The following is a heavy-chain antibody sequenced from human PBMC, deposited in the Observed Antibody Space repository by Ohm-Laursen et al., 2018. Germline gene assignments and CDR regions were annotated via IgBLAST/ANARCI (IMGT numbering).Heavy chain of an antibody. J-gene: IGHJ6*02. V-gene: IGHV3-33*01. Sequence: SLRLSCAASGFSFINHAMHWVRQAPGKGLDWVAVIWNDRTKKFYADSVKGRFTISRDNSKNTLYLQMNSLRAEDTAVYYCASGSWNYYYYGMHVWGQGTTVTVSS. D-gene: IGHD1-26*01. CDR3: ASGSWNYYYYGMHV. CDR2: IWNDRTKK. CDR1: GFSFINHA.